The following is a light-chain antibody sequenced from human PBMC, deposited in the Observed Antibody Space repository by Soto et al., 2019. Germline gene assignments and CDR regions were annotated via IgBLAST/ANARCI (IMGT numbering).Light chain of an antibody. Sequence: EIVLTQSPGTLSLSPGEGATLSCRASQSVTSSYLAWYQQKPGQAPRLLIYGASSRATGIPGRFSGSGSGTDFTLTISRLEPEDFAVYYCQQYGSSPETTFGQGTRLEIK. CDR2: GAS. CDR3: QQYGSSPETT. J-gene: IGKJ5*01. V-gene: IGKV3-20*01. CDR1: QSVTSSY.